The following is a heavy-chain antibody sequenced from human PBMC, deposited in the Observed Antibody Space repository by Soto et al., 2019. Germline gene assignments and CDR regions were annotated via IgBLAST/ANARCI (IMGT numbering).Heavy chain of an antibody. D-gene: IGHD5-12*01. CDR2: INHSGST. J-gene: IGHJ4*02. CDR1: GVSFSGYY. CDR3: ARRRDGYNYGY. V-gene: IGHV4-34*01. Sequence: PSETLSLTCAVYGVSFSGYYWSWIRQPPGKGLEWIGEINHSGSTNYNPSLKSRVTISVDTSKNQFSLKLSSVTAADTAVYYCARRRDGYNYGYWGQGTLVTVSS.